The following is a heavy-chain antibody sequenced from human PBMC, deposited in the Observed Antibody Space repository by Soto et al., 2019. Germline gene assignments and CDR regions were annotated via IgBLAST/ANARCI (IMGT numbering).Heavy chain of an antibody. Sequence: SETLSLTCAVSGGSITSSNWWSWVRQPPGKGLEWIGEIYHSGGTSYNPSLRSRVTISVDKSQNQFSLKLSSVTAADTALYYCARGISTTSAFNYFDPWGQGTLVTVSS. CDR3: ARGISTTSAFNYFDP. D-gene: IGHD2-2*01. V-gene: IGHV4-4*02. J-gene: IGHJ5*02. CDR2: IYHSGGT. CDR1: GGSITSSNW.